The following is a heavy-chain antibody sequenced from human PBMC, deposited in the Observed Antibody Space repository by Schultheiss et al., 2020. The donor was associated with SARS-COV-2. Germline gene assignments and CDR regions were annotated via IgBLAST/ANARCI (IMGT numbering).Heavy chain of an antibody. CDR1: GFTFSSSW. CDR3: AKDLLEVGAMVSH. Sequence: SCAASGFTFSSSWMHWVCQAPGKGLEWVSVISASGGTTYYADSVKGRFTISRDKSKNTVFLQMNSLRSEDTAVYYCAKDLLEVGAMVSHWGQGTLVTVSS. V-gene: IGHV3-NL1*01. D-gene: IGHD1-26*01. CDR2: ISASGGTT. J-gene: IGHJ4*02.